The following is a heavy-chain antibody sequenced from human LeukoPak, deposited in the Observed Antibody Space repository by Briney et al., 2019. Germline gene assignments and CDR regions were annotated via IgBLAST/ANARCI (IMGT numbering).Heavy chain of an antibody. D-gene: IGHD1-26*01. V-gene: IGHV1-18*01. CDR1: GYTFTSYG. Sequence: GAPVKVSCKASGYTFTSYGISWVRQAPGQGLEWMGWISAYNGNTNYAQKLQGRVTMTTDTSTSTAYMELRSLRSDDTAVYYCARGGVVGATSVWFDPWGQGTLVTVSS. CDR2: ISAYNGNT. CDR3: ARGGVVGATSVWFDP. J-gene: IGHJ5*02.